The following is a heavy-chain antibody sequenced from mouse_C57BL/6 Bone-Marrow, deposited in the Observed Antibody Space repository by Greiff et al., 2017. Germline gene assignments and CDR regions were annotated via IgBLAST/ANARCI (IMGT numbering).Heavy chain of an antibody. D-gene: IGHD2-3*01. V-gene: IGHV1-50*01. J-gene: IGHJ4*01. CDR2: IDPSASYT. CDR1: GYTFTSYW. CDR3: ARDGYYFYYAMDY. Sequence: VQLQQPGAELVKPGASVKLSCKASGYTFTSYWMQWVKQRPGQGLEWIGEIDPSASYTNYNQKFKGKATLTVDTSSSTAYMQLSSLTSEDTAVYDCARDGYYFYYAMDYWGQGTSVTVSS.